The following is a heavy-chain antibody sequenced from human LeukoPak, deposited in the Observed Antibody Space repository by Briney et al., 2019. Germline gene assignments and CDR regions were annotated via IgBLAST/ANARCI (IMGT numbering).Heavy chain of an antibody. V-gene: IGHV4-59*12. CDR3: ARASGYCSGGSCPRAWFDP. CDR2: IYHSGST. D-gene: IGHD2-15*01. Sequence: SETLSLTCTASGGSISSYFWSWIRQPPGKGLEWIGYIYHSGSTYYNPSLKSRVTISVDRSKDQFSLKLSSVTAADTAVYYCARASGYCSGGSCPRAWFDPWGQGTLVPVSS. J-gene: IGHJ5*02. CDR1: GGSISSYF.